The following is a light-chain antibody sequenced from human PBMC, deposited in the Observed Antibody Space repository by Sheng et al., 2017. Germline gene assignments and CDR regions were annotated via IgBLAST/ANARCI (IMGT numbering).Light chain of an antibody. CDR3: QQYGRSLT. Sequence: EIVLTQSPATLSLSPGERATLSCRASQSVSSYLAWYQQKPGQAPRLVMYGASRRATGIPDRFSGSGSGTEFTLTISRVEPEDFAVYYCQQYGRSLTFGQGTKLEI. J-gene: IGKJ2*01. V-gene: IGKV3-20*01. CDR2: GAS. CDR1: QSVSSY.